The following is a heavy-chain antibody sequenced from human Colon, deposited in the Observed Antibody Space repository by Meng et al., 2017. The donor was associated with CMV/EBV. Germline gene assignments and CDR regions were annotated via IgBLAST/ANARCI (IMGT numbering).Heavy chain of an antibody. Sequence: KSAGYTFTANYRHWLRQAPGQGLEYMGWINPNSGDTRYAQKFQGRVTMTSDTSISTAYMDLSRLTSDDTAVYYCAKTYNSAPNWFDPWGQGTLVTVSS. CDR3: AKTYNSAPNWFDP. CDR1: GYTFTANY. J-gene: IGHJ5*02. D-gene: IGHD6-19*01. V-gene: IGHV1-2*02. CDR2: INPNSGDT.